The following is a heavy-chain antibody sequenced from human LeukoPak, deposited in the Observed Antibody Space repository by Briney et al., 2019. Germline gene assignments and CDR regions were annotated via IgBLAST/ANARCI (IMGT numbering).Heavy chain of an antibody. CDR2: IYYTGTT. V-gene: IGHV4-59*12. CDR3: ATGRVAVAGPFDY. Sequence: PSETLSLTCTVSGGSLTSYYWSWIRQPPGKGLEWIGCIYYTGTTNYNPSLKSRVTISVDTSKNQFSLKLSSVTAADTAVYYCATGRVAVAGPFDYWGQGTLVTVSS. D-gene: IGHD6-19*01. J-gene: IGHJ4*02. CDR1: GGSLTSYY.